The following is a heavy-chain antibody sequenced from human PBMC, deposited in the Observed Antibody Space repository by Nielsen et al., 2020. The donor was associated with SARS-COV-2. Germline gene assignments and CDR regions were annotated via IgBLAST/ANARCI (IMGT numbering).Heavy chain of an antibody. J-gene: IGHJ6*02. D-gene: IGHD3/OR15-3a*01. Sequence: WVRQAPGQGLEWMGIINPSGGSTSYAQKFQGTVTMTRDASISTVYMELTSDDTAVYYCARARATIFGLVMSYGMDVWGQGTTVTVSS. V-gene: IGHV1-46*01. CDR2: INPSGGST. CDR3: ARARATIFGLVMSYGMDV.